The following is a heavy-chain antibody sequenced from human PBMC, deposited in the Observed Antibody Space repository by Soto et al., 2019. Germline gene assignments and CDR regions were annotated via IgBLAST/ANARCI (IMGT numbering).Heavy chain of an antibody. V-gene: IGHV4-61*08. J-gene: IGHJ4*02. CDR2: IYYSGST. CDR3: AGSSWYVDFDY. Sequence: SETLSLTCAVSGGSISSGGYSWSWIRQPPGKGLEWIGYIYYSGSTNYNPSLKSRVTISVDTSKNQFSLKLSSVTAADTAVYYCAGSSWYVDFDYWGQGTLVTVST. CDR1: GGSISSGGYS. D-gene: IGHD6-13*01.